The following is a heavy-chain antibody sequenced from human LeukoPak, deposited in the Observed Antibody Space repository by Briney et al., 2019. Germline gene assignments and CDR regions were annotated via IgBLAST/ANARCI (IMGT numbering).Heavy chain of an antibody. CDR1: GFTFSSYD. J-gene: IGHJ4*02. Sequence: GGSLRLSCAASGFTFSSYDMHWVRQATGKGLEWVSAIGTAGDPYYPGSVKGRFTISRENAKSSLYLQMNSLRAGVTAVYYCARGDPTGAIDYWGQGTLVTVSS. D-gene: IGHD4/OR15-4a*01. V-gene: IGHV3-13*05. CDR2: IGTAGDP. CDR3: ARGDPTGAIDY.